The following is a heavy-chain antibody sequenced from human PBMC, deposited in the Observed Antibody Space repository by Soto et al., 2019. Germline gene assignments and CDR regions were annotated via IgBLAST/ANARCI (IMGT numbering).Heavy chain of an antibody. V-gene: IGHV3-23*01. CDR3: ARGGTRGGYCSSTSCNKSYYYYGMDV. CDR1: GFTFSSYA. CDR2: MSASGYST. Sequence: ELQLLESGGGLVQPGGSLRLSCAASGFTFSSYAMNWVRQAPGKGLEWVSGMSASGYSTYYADSVKGRFTISRDNSENTLYLQMNSLRAEDTAVYYCARGGTRGGYCSSTSCNKSYYYYGMDVWGQGTTVTVSS. J-gene: IGHJ6*02. D-gene: IGHD2-2*02.